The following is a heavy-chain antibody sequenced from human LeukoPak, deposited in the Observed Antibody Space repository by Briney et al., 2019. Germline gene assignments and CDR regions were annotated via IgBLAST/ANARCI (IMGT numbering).Heavy chain of an antibody. CDR1: GGSFSGYY. Sequence: SETLSLTCAVYGGSFSGYYWSWIRQPPGKGLEWIGEINHSGSTNYNPSLKSRVTISVDTSKNQFSLKLSSVTAADAAVYYCARRPFYYDFWSGSWFDPWGQGTLVTVSS. CDR3: ARRPFYYDFWSGSWFDP. CDR2: INHSGST. J-gene: IGHJ5*02. V-gene: IGHV4-34*01. D-gene: IGHD3-3*01.